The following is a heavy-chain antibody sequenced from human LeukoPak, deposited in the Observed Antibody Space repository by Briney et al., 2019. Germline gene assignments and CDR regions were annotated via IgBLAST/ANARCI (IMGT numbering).Heavy chain of an antibody. CDR3: ARSAQMMTTVTTSGGIFDY. J-gene: IGHJ4*02. V-gene: IGHV4-34*01. Sequence: SEALSLTCAVYGGSFSGYYWSWIRQPPGKGLEWIGEINHSGSTNYNPSLKSRVTISVDTSKNQFSLKLSSVTAADTAVYYCARSAQMMTTVTTSGGIFDYWGQGTVVTVSS. CDR2: INHSGST. D-gene: IGHD4-17*01. CDR1: GGSFSGYY.